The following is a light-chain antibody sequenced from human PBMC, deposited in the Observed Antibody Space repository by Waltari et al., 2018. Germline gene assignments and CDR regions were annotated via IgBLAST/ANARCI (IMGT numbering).Light chain of an antibody. V-gene: IGLV1-51*01. CDR2: DNN. J-gene: IGLJ2*01. CDR3: ATWDDSLSAVV. Sequence: QSVLTQPPSVSAAPGQKVTISCSGSSSNIGSHYVFWYQQLPRTAPKLLIYDNNKRPSGSPDRFSGSKSGTSATLGITGLQTVDEADYYCATWDDSLSAVVFGGGTKLAVL. CDR1: SSNIGSHY.